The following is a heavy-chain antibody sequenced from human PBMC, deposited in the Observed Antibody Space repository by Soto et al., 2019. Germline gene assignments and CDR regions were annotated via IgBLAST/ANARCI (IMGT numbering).Heavy chain of an antibody. Sequence: EVQLVESGGGLVQPGGSLRLSCAASGFTFSSHDMHWVRQVRGKGLEWVSGISIAGGTHYADSVKGRFTISRENAKNSLYLQMNNLRAGDTAVYYCARDLEIYCYWYFDLWGRGTLVTVSS. D-gene: IGHD1-1*01. V-gene: IGHV3-13*01. CDR3: ARDLEIYCYWYFDL. CDR2: ISIAGGT. CDR1: GFTFSSHD. J-gene: IGHJ2*01.